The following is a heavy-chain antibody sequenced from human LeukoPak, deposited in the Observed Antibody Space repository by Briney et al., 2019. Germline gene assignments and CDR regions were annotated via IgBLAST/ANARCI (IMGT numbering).Heavy chain of an antibody. V-gene: IGHV3-11*04. CDR2: ISQSGTAI. D-gene: IGHD2-2*01. CDR1: GFSFSDYY. J-gene: IGHJ4*02. CDR3: ARWSAALDY. Sequence: KTGGSLRLSCVASGFSFSDYYMAWIRQAPGKGLEWVSYISQSGTAIYPPDSVKGRFTISRDNTKNSLYLQMNSLRAEDTAVYYCARWSAALDYWGQGTLVTVSS.